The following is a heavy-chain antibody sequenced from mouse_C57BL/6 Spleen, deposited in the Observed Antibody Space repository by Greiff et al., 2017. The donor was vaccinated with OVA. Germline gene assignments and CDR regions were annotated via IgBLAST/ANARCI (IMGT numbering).Heavy chain of an antibody. CDR3: ARRGSSPAWFAY. V-gene: IGHV14-2*01. CDR1: GFNIKDYY. D-gene: IGHD1-1*01. CDR2: IDPEDGET. J-gene: IGHJ3*01. Sequence: EVKVVESGAELVKPGASVKLSCTASGFNIKDYYMHWVKQRTEQGLEWIGRIDPEDGETKYAPKFQGKATITADTSSNTAYLQLSSLTSEGTAVYYCARRGSSPAWFAYWGQGTLVTVSA.